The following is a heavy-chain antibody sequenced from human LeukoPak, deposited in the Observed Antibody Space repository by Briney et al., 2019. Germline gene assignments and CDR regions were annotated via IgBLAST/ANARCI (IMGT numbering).Heavy chain of an antibody. CDR3: AKDRYLATYAFDI. Sequence: GGSPRLSCAASGFTFSGYGMHWVRQAPGKGLEWVAVIWYDGSNKYYADSVKGRFTISRDNSKNTLYLQMNSLRAEDTAVYYCAKDRYLATYAFDIWGQGTMVTVSS. D-gene: IGHD1-1*01. CDR2: IWYDGSNK. V-gene: IGHV3-33*06. J-gene: IGHJ3*02. CDR1: GFTFSGYG.